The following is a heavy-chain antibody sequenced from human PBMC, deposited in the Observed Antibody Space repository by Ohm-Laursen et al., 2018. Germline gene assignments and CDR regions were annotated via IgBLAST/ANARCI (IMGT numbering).Heavy chain of an antibody. V-gene: IGHV4-39*01. CDR2: IYYSGST. Sequence: PGTLSLTCTVSGASISSGGYCWGWIRQPPGKGLEWIGNIYYSGSTYYNPSLGSRLTVSVDTSKNQFSVKLSSVTATDTAVYYCTRAFWNGYNDAFDVWGQGTMVTVSS. J-gene: IGHJ3*01. CDR1: GASISSGGYC. CDR3: TRAFWNGYNDAFDV. D-gene: IGHD3-3*01.